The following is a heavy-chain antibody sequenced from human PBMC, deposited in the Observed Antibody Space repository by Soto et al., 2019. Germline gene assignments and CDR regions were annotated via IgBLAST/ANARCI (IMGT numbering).Heavy chain of an antibody. D-gene: IGHD3-10*01. J-gene: IGHJ6*02. V-gene: IGHV3-21*02. CDR1: GFTLTSYT. CDR2: ITSSSSHI. CDR3: VRERGLSSFYGMDV. Sequence: EVQLVESGGGLVKPGGSLRLSCAASGFTLTSYTMNWVRQASGKGLEWVSSITSSSSHICYADSVKGRFTISRDNAGNSLYLQMNSLRAEDSAVYYCVRERGLSSFYGMDVWGQGTTVTVSS.